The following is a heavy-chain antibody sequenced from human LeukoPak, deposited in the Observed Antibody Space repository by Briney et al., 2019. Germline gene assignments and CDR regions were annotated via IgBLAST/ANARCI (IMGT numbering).Heavy chain of an antibody. CDR2: ISSSSSYI. Sequence: GGSLRLSCAASGFTFSSYSMNWVRQAPGKGLEWVSSISSSSSYIYYADSVKGRFTISRDNAKNSLYLQMNSLRAEDTAVYYCAKRGYSYGYGPYYFDYWGQGTLVTVSS. CDR1: GFTFSSYS. CDR3: AKRGYSYGYGPYYFDY. D-gene: IGHD5-18*01. J-gene: IGHJ4*02. V-gene: IGHV3-21*01.